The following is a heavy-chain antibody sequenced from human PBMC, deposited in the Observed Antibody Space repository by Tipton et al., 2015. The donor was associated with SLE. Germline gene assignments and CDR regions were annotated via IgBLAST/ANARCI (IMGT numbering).Heavy chain of an antibody. CDR2: IYYSGST. D-gene: IGHD3-10*01. V-gene: IGHV4-59*01. CDR3: ARAGHITMVRGVITPFDY. CDR1: GGSISSYY. Sequence: LSCTVSGGSISSYYWSWIRQPPGKGLEWIGYIYYSGSTNYNPSLKSRVTISVDTSKNQFSLKLSSVTAADTAVYYCARAGHITMVRGVITPFDYWGQGTLVTVSS. J-gene: IGHJ4*02.